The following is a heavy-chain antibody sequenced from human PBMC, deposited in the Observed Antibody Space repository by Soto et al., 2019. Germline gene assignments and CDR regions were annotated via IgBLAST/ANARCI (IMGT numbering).Heavy chain of an antibody. V-gene: IGHV3-21*05. CDR3: ASCYGDYEFPCEY. D-gene: IGHD4-17*01. J-gene: IGHJ4*02. Sequence: GSLRLYCEGSGFTFTDYSMLWVRQAPGKGLEWVSYISSTSNIAFYVDSVEGRFTTSRDNAKNSLYLQMNSLRDEDTAVYYCASCYGDYEFPCEYWGQGTLVTVSS. CDR2: ISSTSNIA. CDR1: GFTFTDYS.